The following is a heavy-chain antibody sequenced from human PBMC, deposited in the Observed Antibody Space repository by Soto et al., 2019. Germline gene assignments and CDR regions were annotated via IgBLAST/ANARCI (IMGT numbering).Heavy chain of an antibody. CDR2: ISWNSGSI. CDR1: GFTFDDYA. CDR3: AKDVSGYASAPDAFDI. J-gene: IGHJ3*02. D-gene: IGHD5-12*01. V-gene: IGHV3-9*01. Sequence: EVQLVESGGGLVQPGRSLRLSCAASGFTFDDYAMHWVRQAPGKGLEWVSGISWNSGSIGYADSVKGRFTISRDNAKNSLYRQMNSLRAEDTGLYYCAKDVSGYASAPDAFDIWGQGTMVTVSS.